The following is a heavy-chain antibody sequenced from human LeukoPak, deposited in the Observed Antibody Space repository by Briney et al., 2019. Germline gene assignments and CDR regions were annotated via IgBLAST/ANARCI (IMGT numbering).Heavy chain of an antibody. CDR2: IYSGGST. J-gene: IGHJ4*02. V-gene: IGHV3-53*01. CDR3: ARVWSAANDY. Sequence: PGGSLRLSCAASGFTVSSNYMSWVRQAPGKGLEWVSVIYSGGSTYYADSVKGRFTISRDNAKNSLYLQMNSLRAEDTAVYYCARVWSAANDYWGQGTLVTVSS. D-gene: IGHD2-2*01. CDR1: GFTVSSNY.